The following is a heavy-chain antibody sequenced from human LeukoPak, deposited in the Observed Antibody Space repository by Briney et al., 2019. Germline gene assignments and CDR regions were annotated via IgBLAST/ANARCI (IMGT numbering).Heavy chain of an antibody. Sequence: GGSLRLSCAASGFSFSSYGMRWVRQAPGKGLEWVAVISYDGSNKYYADSAKGRVTISKDTTKNTLYMQMTSLRAEYTAVYYFAKSAAITRIVVVEIDYWGQGALVTVSS. CDR2: ISYDGSNK. CDR1: GFSFSSYG. V-gene: IGHV3-30*18. CDR3: AKSAAITRIVVVEIDY. D-gene: IGHD3-22*01. J-gene: IGHJ4*02.